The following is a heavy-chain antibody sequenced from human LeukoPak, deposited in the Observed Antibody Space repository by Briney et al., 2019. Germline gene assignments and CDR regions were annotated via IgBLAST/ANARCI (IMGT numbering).Heavy chain of an antibody. D-gene: IGHD4-11*01. J-gene: IGHJ4*02. V-gene: IGHV4-38-2*02. Sequence: KPSETLSLTCTVSGYSISSGYYWGWIRQPPGKGLEWIGSIYHSGSTYYNPSLKSRVTISVDTSKNQFSLKLSSVTAADTAVYYCARRDYRRSGFDYWGQGTLVTVSS. CDR3: ARRDYRRSGFDY. CDR2: IYHSGST. CDR1: GYSISSGYY.